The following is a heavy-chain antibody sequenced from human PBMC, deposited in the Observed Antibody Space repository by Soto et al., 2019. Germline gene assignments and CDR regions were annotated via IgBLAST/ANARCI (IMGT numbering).Heavy chain of an antibody. Sequence: PSETLSLTCTVSGGSISSYYWSWIRQPPGKGLEWIGYIYYGGSTNYNPSLKSRVTISVDTSKNQFSLKLSSVTAADTAVYYCASVVVVAGPPYYYYMDVWGKGTTVTVSS. CDR1: GGSISSYY. CDR2: IYYGGST. CDR3: ASVVVVAGPPYYYYMDV. D-gene: IGHD2-15*01. V-gene: IGHV4-59*08. J-gene: IGHJ6*03.